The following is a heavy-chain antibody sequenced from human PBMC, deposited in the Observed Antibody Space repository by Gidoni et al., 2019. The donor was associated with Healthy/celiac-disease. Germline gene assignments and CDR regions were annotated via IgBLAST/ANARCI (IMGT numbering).Heavy chain of an antibody. CDR1: GFTFSSYD. D-gene: IGHD3-10*01. CDR2: IGTAVDT. CDR3: ARGPYYYGSGSYYSPHFDY. Sequence: EVQLVASGGGLVQPGGSLRLHCAASGFTFSSYDMHWVRQATGKGLGWVSAIGTAVDTYYPGSVKGRFTISRENAKNSLYLQMNSLSAGDTAVYYCARGPYYYGSGSYYSPHFDYWGQGTLVTVSS. J-gene: IGHJ4*02. V-gene: IGHV3-13*01.